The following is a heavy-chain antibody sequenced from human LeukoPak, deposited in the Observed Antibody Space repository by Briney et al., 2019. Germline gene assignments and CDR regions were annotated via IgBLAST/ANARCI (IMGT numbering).Heavy chain of an antibody. CDR2: IKQDGSEK. V-gene: IGHV3-7*01. J-gene: IGHJ6*02. D-gene: IGHD3-10*01. CDR3: ARSTMVRGVVYYYGMDV. CDR1: GFTFSSYW. Sequence: GGSLRLSCAASGFTFSSYWMSWVRQAPGKGLEWVANIKQDGSEKYYVDSVKGRFTISRDNAKNSLYLQMNSLRAEDTAVYYCARSTMVRGVVYYYGMDVWGQGTTVTVSS.